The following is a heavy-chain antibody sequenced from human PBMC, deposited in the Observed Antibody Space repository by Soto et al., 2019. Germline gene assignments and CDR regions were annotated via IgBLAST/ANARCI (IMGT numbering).Heavy chain of an antibody. Sequence: GESLKISCKGSGYSFTSYWIGWVRQMPGKGLEWMGIIYPGDSDTRYSPSFQGQVTISADKSISTAYLQWSSLKASDTAMYYCAGRGSSSVYYYYGMDVWGQGTTVTVSS. CDR1: GYSFTSYW. J-gene: IGHJ6*02. CDR2: IYPGDSDT. D-gene: IGHD6-6*01. CDR3: AGRGSSSVYYYYGMDV. V-gene: IGHV5-51*01.